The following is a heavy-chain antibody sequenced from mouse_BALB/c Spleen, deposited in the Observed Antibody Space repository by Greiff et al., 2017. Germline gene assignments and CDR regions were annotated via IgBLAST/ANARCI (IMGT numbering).Heavy chain of an antibody. D-gene: IGHD1-1*01. CDR3: ARLLRFYWYFDV. Sequence: VPLQQSGPGLVAPSQCLSITCTVSGFSLTGYGVNWVRQPPGKGLEWLGMIWGDGSTDYNSALKSRLSICKDNSKSQVFLKMNSLQTADTARYYCARLLRFYWYFDVWGAGTTVTVAS. CDR1: GFSLTGYG. V-gene: IGHV2-6-7*01. CDR2: IWGDGST. J-gene: IGHJ1*01.